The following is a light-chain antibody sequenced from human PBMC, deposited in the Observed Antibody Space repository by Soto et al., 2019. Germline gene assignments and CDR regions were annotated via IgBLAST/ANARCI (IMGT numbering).Light chain of an antibody. Sequence: QSSLTQPASVSGSPGQSITISCSGTGIDVGAYNYVSWYQQHPAKAPKLMIYDVSNRPSGVSDRFSGSKSGNTASLTISGLQAEDEADYYCYSYTSSSTYVFGSGTKLTVL. CDR1: GIDVGAYNY. CDR3: YSYTSSSTYV. J-gene: IGLJ1*01. V-gene: IGLV2-14*01. CDR2: DVS.